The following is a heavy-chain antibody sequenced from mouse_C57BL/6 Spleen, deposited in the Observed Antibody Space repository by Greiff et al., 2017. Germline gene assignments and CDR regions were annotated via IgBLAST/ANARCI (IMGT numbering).Heavy chain of an antibody. CDR1: GYTFTDYN. CDR3: ARLMVTTTGDYYAMDY. V-gene: IGHV1-22*01. J-gene: IGHJ4*01. Sequence: EVQLQQSGPELVKPGASVKMSCKASGYTFTDYNMHWVKQSHGKSLEWIGYINPNNGGTSYNQKFKGKATLTVTKSSSTAYMELRSLTSEDSAVYYCARLMVTTTGDYYAMDYWGQGTSVTVSS. CDR2: INPNNGGT. D-gene: IGHD2-2*01.